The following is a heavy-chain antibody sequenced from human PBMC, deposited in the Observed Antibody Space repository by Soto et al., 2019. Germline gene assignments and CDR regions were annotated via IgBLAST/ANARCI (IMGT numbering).Heavy chain of an antibody. Sequence: QVQLVQSGAEVKKPGSSVKVSCKASGGTFSSYIISWVRQAPGQGLEWMGRIIPIVGIANYAQRFQGRVTITADKSPSTAYMEMISLRSEDTAVYYCARGGVAGFDPWGQATLVTVSS. D-gene: IGHD6-19*01. CDR1: GGTFSSYI. CDR2: IIPIVGIA. J-gene: IGHJ5*02. CDR3: ARGGVAGFDP. V-gene: IGHV1-69*02.